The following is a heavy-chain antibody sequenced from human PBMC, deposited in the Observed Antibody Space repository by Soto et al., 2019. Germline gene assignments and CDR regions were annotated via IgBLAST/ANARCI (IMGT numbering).Heavy chain of an antibody. J-gene: IGHJ4*02. V-gene: IGHV3-23*01. D-gene: IGHD3-22*01. CDR2: ISASGGRT. CDR1: GFTFSFYA. Sequence: LGGSLRLSCATSGFTFSFYAMSWVRQAPGKGLEWVSGISASGGRTYYADSVKGRFTISRDKSKNTLYLQMNSLRAEDTAVYYCAKDSAYYYDSSGHCFDYWGQGTLVTVSS. CDR3: AKDSAYYYDSSGHCFDY.